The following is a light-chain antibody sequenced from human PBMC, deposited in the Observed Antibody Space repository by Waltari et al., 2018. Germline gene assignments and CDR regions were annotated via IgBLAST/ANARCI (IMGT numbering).Light chain of an antibody. V-gene: IGLV3-21*04. CDR2: YDS. CDR3: QVWDANNDPGV. J-gene: IGLJ1*01. Sequence: SYVLTQPPSVSGAPGKTARLTCGGHTPKTKSVHWYQQKPGQAPILVISYDSDRPSGIPERFSGSNSGNTATLTISRVEAADEADYYCQVWDANNDPGVFGTGTEVTVL. CDR1: TPKTKS.